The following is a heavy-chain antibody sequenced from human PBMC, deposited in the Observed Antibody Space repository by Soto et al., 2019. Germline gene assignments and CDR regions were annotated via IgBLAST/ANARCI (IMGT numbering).Heavy chain of an antibody. D-gene: IGHD3-16*01. CDR2: IVVGSGNT. J-gene: IGHJ6*02. CDR3: AADSWGNYYYGMDV. Sequence: SVKVSCKACGVTFTSSAVQWVRQAREQRLEWIGWIVVGSGNTNYAQKFQERVTITRDMSTSTAYMELSSLRSEDTAVYYCAADSWGNYYYGMDVWGQGTTVTVSS. CDR1: GVTFTSSA. V-gene: IGHV1-58*01.